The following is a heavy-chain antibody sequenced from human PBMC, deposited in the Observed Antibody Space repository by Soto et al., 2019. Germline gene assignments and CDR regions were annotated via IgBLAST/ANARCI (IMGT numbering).Heavy chain of an antibody. V-gene: IGHV3-30*03. Sequence: QVQLVESGGGVVQPGRSLRLSCAASGFTFSSYGMHWVRQAPGKGLEWVAVISYDGSNKYYADSVKGRFTISRDNSRKTRYLQMNSLSNEVTAVYYCAIDGLYYYYRCGLYYCGQGTLVTVSS. D-gene: IGHD3-22*01. CDR3: AIDGLYYYYRCGLYY. CDR1: GFTFSSYG. J-gene: IGHJ4*02. CDR2: ISYDGSNK.